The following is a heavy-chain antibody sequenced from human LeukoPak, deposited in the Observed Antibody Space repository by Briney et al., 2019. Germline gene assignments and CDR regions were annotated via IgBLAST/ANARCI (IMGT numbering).Heavy chain of an antibody. J-gene: IGHJ6*02. CDR2: IYYSGST. CDR3: ARMGATGYSSSWYGNYCGMDV. D-gene: IGHD6-13*01. V-gene: IGHV4-59*01. CDR1: GGSTSSYY. Sequence: SETLSLTCTVSGGSTSSYYWSWIRQPPGKGLEWIGYIYYSGSTNYNPSLKSRVTISVDTSKNQFSLKLSSVTAADTAVYYCARMGATGYSSSWYGNYCGMDVWGQGTTVTVSS.